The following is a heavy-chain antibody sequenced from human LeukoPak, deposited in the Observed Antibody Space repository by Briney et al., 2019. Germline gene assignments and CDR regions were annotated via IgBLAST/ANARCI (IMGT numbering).Heavy chain of an antibody. CDR3: ARGKPYYDSSGYDY. CDR2: IIPIFGTA. CDR1: GGTFSSYA. V-gene: IGHV1-69*13. Sequence: SVKVSCKASGGTFSSYAISWVRQAPGQGLEWMGGIIPIFGTANYAQKFLGRVTITADESTSTAYMELSSLRSEDTAVYYCARGKPYYDSSGYDYWGQGTLVTVSS. D-gene: IGHD3-22*01. J-gene: IGHJ4*02.